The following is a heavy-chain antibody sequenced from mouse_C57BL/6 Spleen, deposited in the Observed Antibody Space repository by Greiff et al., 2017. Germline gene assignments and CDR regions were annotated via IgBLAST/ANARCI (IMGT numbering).Heavy chain of an antibody. J-gene: IGHJ2*01. V-gene: IGHV1-69*01. CDR2: IDPSDSFT. D-gene: IGHD4-1*02. CDR1: GYTFTSYW. CDR3: ARRQLGRGYFDY. Sequence: VQLQQPGAELVMPGASVKLSCKASGYTFTSYWMHWVKQRPGQGLEWIGEIDPSDSFTTDNPKFKGKSTLTVAQSSSTAYMQLSSLTSEDSAVYYCARRQLGRGYFDYWGQGTTLTVSS.